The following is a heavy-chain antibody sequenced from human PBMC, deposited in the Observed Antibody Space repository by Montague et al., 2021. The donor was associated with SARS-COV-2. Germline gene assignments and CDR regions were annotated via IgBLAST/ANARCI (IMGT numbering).Heavy chain of an antibody. CDR3: ARWISRLRGVDE. D-gene: IGHD3-10*01. J-gene: IGHJ4*02. CDR2: ITHRGST. Sequence: SETLSLTCAAYGGSFSGYYWTWIRQAPGKGLEWIGEITHRGSTTYNPSLESRVTISVDTSKKQFSLKLRSVTAAGTAVYYCARWISRLRGVDEWGQGTLVTVSS. CDR1: GGSFSGYY. V-gene: IGHV4-34*01.